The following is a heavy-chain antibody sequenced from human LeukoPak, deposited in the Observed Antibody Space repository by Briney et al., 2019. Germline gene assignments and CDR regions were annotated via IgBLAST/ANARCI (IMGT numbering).Heavy chain of an antibody. V-gene: IGHV1-2*02. D-gene: IGHD1-1*01. Sequence: GASVKVSCKASGYTFTGYYMHWVRQAPGQGLEWMGWINPNSGGTNYAQKFQGRVTMTRDTSISTAYMELSSLRSEDTAVYYCARVNGGNAHFDYWGQGTLVTVSS. CDR2: INPNSGGT. CDR3: ARVNGGNAHFDY. CDR1: GYTFTGYY. J-gene: IGHJ4*02.